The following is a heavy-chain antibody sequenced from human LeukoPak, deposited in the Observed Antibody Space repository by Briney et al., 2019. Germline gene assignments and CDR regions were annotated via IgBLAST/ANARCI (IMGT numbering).Heavy chain of an antibody. J-gene: IGHJ2*01. CDR1: GGSISSSTYY. V-gene: IGHV4-39*07. Sequence: PSETLSLTCSVSGGSISSSTYYWGWIRQPPGKGLEWIGSIYYSGSTHYNPSLKSRVTISVDTSKNQFSLKLSSVTAADTAVYYCARRYKGRYGSGSYYKPWYFDLWGRGTLVTVSS. D-gene: IGHD3-10*01. CDR3: ARRYKGRYGSGSYYKPWYFDL. CDR2: IYYSGST.